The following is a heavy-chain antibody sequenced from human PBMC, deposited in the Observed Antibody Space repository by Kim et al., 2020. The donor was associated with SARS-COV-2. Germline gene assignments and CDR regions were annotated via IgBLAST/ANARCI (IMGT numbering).Heavy chain of an antibody. V-gene: IGHV1-46*01. Sequence: ASVKVSCKASGYTFTSYYMHWVRQAPGQGLEWMGIINPSGGSTSYAQKFQGRVTMTRDTSTSTVYMELSSLRSEDTAVYYCARDQNVIVVVPAAMGEYYYYGMDVWGQGTTVTVSS. CDR1: GYTFTSYY. CDR2: INPSGGST. D-gene: IGHD2-2*01. J-gene: IGHJ6*02. CDR3: ARDQNVIVVVPAAMGEYYYYGMDV.